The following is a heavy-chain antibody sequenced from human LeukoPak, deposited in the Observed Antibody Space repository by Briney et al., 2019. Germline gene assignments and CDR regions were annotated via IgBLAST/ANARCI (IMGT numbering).Heavy chain of an antibody. D-gene: IGHD3-22*01. J-gene: IGHJ5*02. CDR1: GGTFISYA. CDR2: IIPIFGTA. V-gene: IGHV1-69*05. CDR3: ARDWYYYDSSGPRGGWFDP. Sequence: SVKVSCKASGGTFISYAISWVRQAPGQGLEWMGRIIPIFGTANYAQKFQGRVTITTDESTSTAYMELSSLRSEDTAVYYCARDWYYYDSSGPRGGWFDPWGQGTLVTVSS.